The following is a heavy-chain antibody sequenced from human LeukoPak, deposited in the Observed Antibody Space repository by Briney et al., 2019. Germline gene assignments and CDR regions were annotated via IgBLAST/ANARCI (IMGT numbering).Heavy chain of an antibody. V-gene: IGHV4-30-4*07. J-gene: IGHJ4*02. D-gene: IGHD4-17*01. CDR3: ARAPPYGGPDY. Sequence: SETLSLTCAVSGGSISSGGYSWSWIRQPPGKGLEWIGYIYYSGSTYYNPSLKSRVTISVDTSKNQFSLKLSSVTAADTAVYYCARAPPYGGPDYWGQGTLVTVSS. CDR2: IYYSGST. CDR1: GGSISSGGYS.